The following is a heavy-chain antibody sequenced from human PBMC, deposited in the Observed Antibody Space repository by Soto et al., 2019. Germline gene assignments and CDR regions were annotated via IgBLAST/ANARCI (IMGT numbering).Heavy chain of an antibody. Sequence: GESLKISCAASGFTFSSYSMNWVRQAPGQGVEWVSSISSSSSYIYYADSVKGRFTISRDNAKNSLYLHMNRLRAEDTAVYFYARDRATVVNYDSFDIWGQGTMVTVSS. CDR2: ISSSSSYI. V-gene: IGHV3-21*01. J-gene: IGHJ4*02. CDR3: ARDRATVVNYDSFDI. CDR1: GFTFSSYS. D-gene: IGHD3-3*01.